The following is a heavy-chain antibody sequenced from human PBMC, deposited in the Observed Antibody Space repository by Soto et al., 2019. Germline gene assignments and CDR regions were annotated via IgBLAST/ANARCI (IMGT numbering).Heavy chain of an antibody. J-gene: IGHJ6*02. CDR2: IDHSGSS. Sequence: KPSETLSLTCAISGGSFSVYYWTWIRQSPGKGLEWIGEIDHSGSSNSNPSLKSRVTISVDTSKNQFSLEMTSMTAADTALYYCARGTYMGPRPDDYYGMDVWGQGTTVTVSS. CDR3: ARGTYMGPRPDDYYGMDV. D-gene: IGHD6-6*01. V-gene: IGHV4-34*01. CDR1: GGSFSVYY.